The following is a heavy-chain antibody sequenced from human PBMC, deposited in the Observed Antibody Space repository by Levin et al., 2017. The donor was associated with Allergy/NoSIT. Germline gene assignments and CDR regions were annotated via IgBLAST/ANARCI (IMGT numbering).Heavy chain of an antibody. CDR2: AHYSGST. CDR1: GGSISSSGYY. V-gene: IGHV4-39*02. CDR3: ATNSDDYGDSNALDH. D-gene: IGHD4-17*01. Sequence: SQTLSLTCTVSGGSISSSGYYWGWIRQPPGKGLEWIGSAHYSGSTYYNPSLKSRVTISVDTSKNHFSLRLNSVTAADTAVYYCATNSDDYGDSNALDHWGQGTLVTVSS. J-gene: IGHJ4*02.